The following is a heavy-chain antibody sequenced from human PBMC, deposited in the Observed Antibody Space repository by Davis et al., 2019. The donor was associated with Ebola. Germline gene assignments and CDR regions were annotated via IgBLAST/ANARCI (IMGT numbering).Heavy chain of an antibody. V-gene: IGHV3-7*03. J-gene: IGHJ4*02. CDR1: GFTSSSYS. D-gene: IGHD3-9*01. CDR2: IKPDGSDK. Sequence: PGGSLRLSCAASGFTSSSYSMSWVRQAPGTGLEWVANIKPDGSDKYYVDSVKGRFTISEDYAKNSLYLQMTSLTAEDTVGYYCARVGPILTGYTNAPFDYWGQGTLVTVSS. CDR3: ARVGPILTGYTNAPFDY.